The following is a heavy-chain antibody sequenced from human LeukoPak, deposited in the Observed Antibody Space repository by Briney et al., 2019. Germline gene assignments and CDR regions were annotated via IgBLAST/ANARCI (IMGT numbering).Heavy chain of an antibody. J-gene: IGHJ4*02. V-gene: IGHV3-48*01. CDR2: ISSSSSTI. CDR3: AKVRYCSGGSCLGPFDY. D-gene: IGHD2-15*01. CDR1: GFTFSSYS. Sequence: GGSLRLSCAASGFTFSSYSMNWVRQAPGKGLEWVSYISSSSSTIYYADSVKGRFTISRDNSKNTLYLQMNSLRVEDMAVYYCAKVRYCSGGSCLGPFDYWGQGTLVTVSS.